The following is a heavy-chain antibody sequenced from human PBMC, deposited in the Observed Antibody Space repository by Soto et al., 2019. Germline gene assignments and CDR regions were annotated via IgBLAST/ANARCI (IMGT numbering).Heavy chain of an antibody. CDR1: DGSFTVYY. V-gene: IGHV4-59*08. CDR2: SYDSGTT. J-gene: IGHJ4*02. D-gene: IGHD4-17*01. Sequence: QVQLRESGPGLVRPSETLSLTCTVSDGSFTVYYSSWIRQPPGKGMEWIGYSYDSGTTIYNADLTSRVPVSADTAKKQDSMKLRSVTAAATAVYYCARRNYGEEGYFFDFWGQGLLVTVSS. CDR3: ARRNYGEEGYFFDF.